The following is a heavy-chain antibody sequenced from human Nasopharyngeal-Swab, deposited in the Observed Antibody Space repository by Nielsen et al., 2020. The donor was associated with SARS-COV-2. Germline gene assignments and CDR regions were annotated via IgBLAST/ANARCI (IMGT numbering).Heavy chain of an antibody. CDR3: ARDPIPAGGSDGFDI. Sequence: GESLKISCAASGFPFNIYWMSWVRQAPGEGLEWVANIKQDGSEKYYVNSVKGRFTISRDNAKNSLYLQMNSLRAEDTAVYYCARDPIPAGGSDGFDIWGQGTMVTVSS. CDR2: IKQDGSEK. D-gene: IGHD1-26*01. CDR1: GFPFNIYW. J-gene: IGHJ3*02. V-gene: IGHV3-7*01.